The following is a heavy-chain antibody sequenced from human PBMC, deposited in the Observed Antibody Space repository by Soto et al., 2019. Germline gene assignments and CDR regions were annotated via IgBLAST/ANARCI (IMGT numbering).Heavy chain of an antibody. CDR1: GGTFSSYA. V-gene: IGHV1-69*06. Sequence: SVKVSCKASGGTFSSYAISWVRQAPGQGLEWMGGIIPIFGTANYAQKFQGRVTITADNSTSTAYMELSSLRSEDTAVYYCARAPPTQPGIAAAGQRGGYYYYGMDVWGQGTTVTVS. CDR2: IIPIFGTA. J-gene: IGHJ6*02. CDR3: ARAPPTQPGIAAAGQRGGYYYYGMDV. D-gene: IGHD6-13*01.